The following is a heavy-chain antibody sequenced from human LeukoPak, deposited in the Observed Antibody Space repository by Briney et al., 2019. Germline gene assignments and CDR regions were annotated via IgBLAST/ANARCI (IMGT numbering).Heavy chain of an antibody. CDR3: AAPGPVAAPLGY. CDR2: IVVGSDNT. V-gene: IGHV1-58*01. CDR1: GFTFTSSA. Sequence: GTSVKASCKASGFTFTSSAVQWVRQARGQRLEWIGWIVVGSDNTNYAQKFQERVTITRDMSTSTAYMELSSLRPEDTAVYYCAAPGPVAAPLGYWGQGTLVTVSS. J-gene: IGHJ4*02. D-gene: IGHD2-15*01.